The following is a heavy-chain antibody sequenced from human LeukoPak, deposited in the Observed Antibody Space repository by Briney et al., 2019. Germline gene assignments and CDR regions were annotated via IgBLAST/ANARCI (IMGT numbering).Heavy chain of an antibody. CDR1: GFAVSSNY. Sequence: GGSLRLSCAVSGFAVSSNYMSWVRQAPGKVLEWVSAIYGGDNTYYADSVQGRFTISRDTSKNTLYLEMNSLRAEDTAVYYCARVGSSGYKYFDYWGQGTLVTVSS. CDR3: ARVGSSGYKYFDY. J-gene: IGHJ4*02. V-gene: IGHV3-53*01. CDR2: IYGGDNT. D-gene: IGHD3-22*01.